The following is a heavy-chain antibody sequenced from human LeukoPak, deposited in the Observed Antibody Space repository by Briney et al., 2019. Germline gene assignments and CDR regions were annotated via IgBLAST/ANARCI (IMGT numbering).Heavy chain of an antibody. Sequence: PSETLSLTCAVSGYSISSGYYWGWIRQPPGKGLEWIGSIYHSGSTYYNPSLKSRVTISVDTSKNQFSLKLSSGTAADTAVYYCASQRSYYGSGVYFDYWGQGTLVTVSS. CDR2: IYHSGST. D-gene: IGHD3-10*01. CDR3: ASQRSYYGSGVYFDY. CDR1: GYSISSGYY. J-gene: IGHJ4*01. V-gene: IGHV4-38-2*01.